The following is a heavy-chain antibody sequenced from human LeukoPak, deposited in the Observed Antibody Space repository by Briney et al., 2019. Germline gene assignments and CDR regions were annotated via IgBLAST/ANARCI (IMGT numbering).Heavy chain of an antibody. CDR3: AKQDWAVAWRRWFDP. Sequence: SQTLSLTCAISGDSVSSNSAAWNWVRQSPSRGLEWLGSTYYRSKWYNDYAVSVRSQITLTPATSKNQFSLQLNSVTPEDTAVYYCAKQDWAVAWRRWFDPWGQGTLVTVSS. CDR2: TYYRSKWYN. V-gene: IGHV6-1*01. D-gene: IGHD6-19*01. CDR1: GDSVSSNSAA. J-gene: IGHJ5*02.